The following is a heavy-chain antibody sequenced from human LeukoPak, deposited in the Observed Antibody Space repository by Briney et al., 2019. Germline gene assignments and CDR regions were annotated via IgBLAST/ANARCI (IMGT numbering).Heavy chain of an antibody. CDR3: ARWSIARRTNTFDY. CDR1: GYTFTGYY. J-gene: IGHJ4*02. D-gene: IGHD6-6*01. Sequence: ASVKVSCKASGYTFTGYYMHWVRQAPGQGLEWMGWINPNSGGTNYAQKFQGRVTMTRDTSISTAYMELSRLRSDDTAVYYCARWSIARRTNTFDYWGQGTLVTVSS. CDR2: INPNSGGT. V-gene: IGHV1-2*02.